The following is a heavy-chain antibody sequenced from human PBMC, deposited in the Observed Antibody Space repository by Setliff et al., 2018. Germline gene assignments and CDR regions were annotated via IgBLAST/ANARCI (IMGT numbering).Heavy chain of an antibody. CDR2: INSDGSSA. J-gene: IGHJ4*02. CDR1: GFSFSNYW. CDR3: AKDKDVRVDYFDY. Sequence: GGSLRLSCAASGFSFSNYWMHWVRQAPGKGLVWVSRINSDGSSANYRDSVKGRFTISRDNSKSTLYLQMNSLRAEDTAIYYCAKDKDVRVDYFDYWGPGTLVTVSS. V-gene: IGHV3-74*01. D-gene: IGHD3-10*01.